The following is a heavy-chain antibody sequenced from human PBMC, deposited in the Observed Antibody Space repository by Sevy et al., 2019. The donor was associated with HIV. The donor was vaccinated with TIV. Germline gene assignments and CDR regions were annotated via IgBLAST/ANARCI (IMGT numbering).Heavy chain of an antibody. J-gene: IGHJ4*02. D-gene: IGHD5-12*01. CDR1: GFTFSDYY. CDR3: ARVPDDGYIDFDY. CDR2: ISSSGSTI. V-gene: IGHV3-11*01. Sequence: GESLKISCAASGFTFSDYYMSWIRQAPGKGLEWVSYISSSGSTIYYADSVKGRFTISRDNAKNSLYLQMNSLRAEDTAVYYCARVPDDGYIDFDYWGQGTLVTVSS.